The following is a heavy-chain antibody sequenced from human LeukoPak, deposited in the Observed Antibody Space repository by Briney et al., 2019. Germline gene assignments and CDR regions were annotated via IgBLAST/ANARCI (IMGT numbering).Heavy chain of an antibody. V-gene: IGHV4-34*01. J-gene: IGHJ5*02. CDR3: ARLTLRFLEWLPRAVRWFDP. CDR1: GGSFSGYY. D-gene: IGHD3-3*01. CDR2: INHSGST. Sequence: SETLSLTCAVYGGSFSGYYWSWIRQPPGKGLEWIGVINHSGSTNYNPSLKSRVTISVDTSKNQFSLKLSSVTAADTAVYYCARLTLRFLEWLPRAVRWFDPWGQGTLVTVSS.